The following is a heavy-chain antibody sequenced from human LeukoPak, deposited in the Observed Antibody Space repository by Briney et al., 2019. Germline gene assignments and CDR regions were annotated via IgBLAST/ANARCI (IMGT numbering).Heavy chain of an antibody. Sequence: PGGSLRLSCAASGFTFSSYSLNWVRQAPGKGLEWVSCISASGSDLYYADSVKGRFTISRDNAKNSLYLQMNSLRAEDTAVYYCARDLVDPIVDVTAVLGGYGMDVWGQGTTVTVSS. CDR1: GFTFSSYS. J-gene: IGHJ6*02. D-gene: IGHD2-21*02. CDR2: ISASGSDL. CDR3: ARDLVDPIVDVTAVLGGYGMDV. V-gene: IGHV3-21*01.